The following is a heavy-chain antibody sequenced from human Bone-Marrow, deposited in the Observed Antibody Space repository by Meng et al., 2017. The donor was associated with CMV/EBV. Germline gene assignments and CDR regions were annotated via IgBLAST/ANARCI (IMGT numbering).Heavy chain of an antibody. CDR2: ISSSGTTI. J-gene: IGHJ4*02. CDR3: ARASQWGVGAADD. V-gene: IGHV3-11*04. D-gene: IGHD1-26*01. CDR1: GFTVDTNY. Sequence: GESLKISCAASGFTVDTNYMTWVRQAPGKGLEWVSYISSSGTTIYYADSVKGRFTISRDNAKNSLYLQMNSLRAEDTALYYCARASQWGVGAADDWGQGTLVTVSS.